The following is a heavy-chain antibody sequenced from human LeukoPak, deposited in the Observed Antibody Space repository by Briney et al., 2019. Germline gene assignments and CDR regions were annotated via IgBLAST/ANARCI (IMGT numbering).Heavy chain of an antibody. CDR1: GGSISSSSYY. CDR3: ARDPEITIFGVVTGGFDP. J-gene: IGHJ5*02. CDR2: IYYSGST. V-gene: IGHV4-39*07. Sequence: SETLSLTCTVSGGSISSSSYYWGWIRQPPGKGLEWIGSIYYSGSTYYNPSLKSRVTISVDTSKNQFSLKLSSVTAADTAVYYCARDPEITIFGVVTGGFDPWGQGTLVTVSS. D-gene: IGHD3-3*01.